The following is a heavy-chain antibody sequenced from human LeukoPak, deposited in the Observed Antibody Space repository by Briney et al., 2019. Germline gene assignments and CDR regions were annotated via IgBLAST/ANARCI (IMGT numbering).Heavy chain of an antibody. CDR3: ATGTRWLHWYFDL. CDR2: IIPIFGTA. D-gene: IGHD4-23*01. CDR1: GGTFSSYA. J-gene: IGHJ2*01. Sequence: SVKVSCKASGGTFSSYAISWVRQAPGQGLEWMGGIIPIFGTANYAQKFQGRVTITADESTSTAYMELSSLRSEATAVYYCATGTRWLHWYFDLWGRGTLVTVSS. V-gene: IGHV1-69*01.